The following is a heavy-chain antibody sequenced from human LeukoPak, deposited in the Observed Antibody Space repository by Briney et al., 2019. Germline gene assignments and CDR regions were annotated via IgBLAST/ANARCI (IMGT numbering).Heavy chain of an antibody. D-gene: IGHD3-3*01. CDR3: ARVGLYYDFWSGYSPYYYMDV. J-gene: IGHJ6*03. Sequence: SGGSLRLSCTASGFTFGNHWMHWVRQVPGKGLEWVANINQDGSDKSYVDSVKGRFTISRDNAKNSLYLQMNSLRAEDTAVYYCARVGLYYDFWSGYSPYYYMDVWGKGTTVTVSS. V-gene: IGHV3-7*01. CDR1: GFTFGNHW. CDR2: INQDGSDK.